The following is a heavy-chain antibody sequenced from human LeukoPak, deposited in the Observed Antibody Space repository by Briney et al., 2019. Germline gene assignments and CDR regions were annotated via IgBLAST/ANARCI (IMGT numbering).Heavy chain of an antibody. D-gene: IGHD5-18*01. CDR1: GGTFSSYA. Sequence: SVKVSCKASGGTFSSYAISWVRQAPGQGLEWMGGIIPIFGTANYAQKFQGRVTITADESTSTAYMELSSLRSEDTAVYYCAIPPRGYSYVNYYSHYYRDVGGKGPPVTIS. J-gene: IGHJ6*03. CDR3: AIPPRGYSYVNYYSHYYRDV. CDR2: IIPIFGTA. V-gene: IGHV1-69*13.